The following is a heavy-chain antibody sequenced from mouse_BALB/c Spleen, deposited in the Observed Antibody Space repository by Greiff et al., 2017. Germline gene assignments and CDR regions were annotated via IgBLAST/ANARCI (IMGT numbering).Heavy chain of an antibody. Sequence: EVQVVESGAELVKPGASVKLSCTASGFNIKDTYMHWVKQRPEQGLEWIGRIDPANGNTKYDPKFQGKATITADTSSNTAYLQLSSLTSEDTAVYYCAKEGDYDVLDYWGQGTTLTVSS. CDR1: GFNIKDTY. J-gene: IGHJ2*01. V-gene: IGHV14-3*02. D-gene: IGHD2-4*01. CDR2: IDPANGNT. CDR3: AKEGDYDVLDY.